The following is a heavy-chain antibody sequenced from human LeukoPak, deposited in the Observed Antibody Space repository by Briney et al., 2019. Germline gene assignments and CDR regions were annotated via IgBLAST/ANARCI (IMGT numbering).Heavy chain of an antibody. Sequence: ASETLSLTCTVSGGSISNSSYSWGWIRQPPGKGLEWIGSIYYSGSTYYNPSLKSRVTISVDTSKNQFSLKLSSVTAADTAVYYCARIRTGGWYPFDYWGQGTLVTVSS. V-gene: IGHV4-39*01. J-gene: IGHJ4*02. CDR3: ARIRTGGWYPFDY. CDR2: IYYSGST. D-gene: IGHD6-19*01. CDR1: GGSISNSSYS.